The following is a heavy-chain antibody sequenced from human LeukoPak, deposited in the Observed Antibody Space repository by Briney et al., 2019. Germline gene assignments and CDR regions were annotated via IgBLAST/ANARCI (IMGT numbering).Heavy chain of an antibody. D-gene: IGHD2-2*01. CDR1: GFTFSSYG. CDR2: TRYDGSNN. Sequence: GGSLRLSCAASGFTFSSYGIHWVRQAPGKGLEWVAFTRYDGSNNYYADSVKGRFTISRDNAKNSLYLQMNSLRAEDTAVYYCARGAIVVVPAAMPASWYFDYWGQGTLVTVSS. J-gene: IGHJ4*02. CDR3: ARGAIVVVPAAMPASWYFDY. V-gene: IGHV3-30*02.